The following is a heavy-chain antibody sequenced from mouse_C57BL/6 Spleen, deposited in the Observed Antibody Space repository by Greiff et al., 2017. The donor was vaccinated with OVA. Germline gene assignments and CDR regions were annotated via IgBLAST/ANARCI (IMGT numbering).Heavy chain of an antibody. D-gene: IGHD4-1*01. CDR3: TREWDDY. CDR1: GYTFSDYE. V-gene: IGHV1-15*01. Sequence: QVQLQQSGAELVRPGASVTLSCKASGYTFSDYEMHWVKQTPVHGLEWIGAIDPETGGTAYNQKFKGKAILTADKSSSTAYMELRSLTSEDSAVYYCTREWDDYWGQGTTLTVSS. CDR2: IDPETGGT. J-gene: IGHJ2*01.